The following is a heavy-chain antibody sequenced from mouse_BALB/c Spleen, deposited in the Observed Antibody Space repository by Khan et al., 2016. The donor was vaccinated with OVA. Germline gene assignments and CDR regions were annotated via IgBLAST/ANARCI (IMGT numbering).Heavy chain of an antibody. Sequence: EVELVESGPELVKPGASVKISCKTSGYTFPEFTVHWVKQSPGKSLDWIGVINPKNGDTAYNQKFKGKATLTVDKSSSTAYMEFRSLTSEDSAVYYCARDAGRYWGQGTSVTVAS. J-gene: IGHJ4*01. V-gene: IGHV1-18*01. CDR1: GYTFPEFT. CDR3: ARDAGRY. CDR2: INPKNGDT. D-gene: IGHD3-3*01.